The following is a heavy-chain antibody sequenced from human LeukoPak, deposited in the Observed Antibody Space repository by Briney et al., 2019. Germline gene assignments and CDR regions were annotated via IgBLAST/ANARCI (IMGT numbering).Heavy chain of an antibody. CDR3: ARLVATRFDY. Sequence: SETLSLTCAVYGGSFSGYYWSWIRQPPGKGLEWIGSIYHSGSTYYNPSLKSRVTISVDTSKNQFSLKLSSVTAADTAVYYCARLVATRFDYWGQGTLVTVSS. D-gene: IGHD5-12*01. J-gene: IGHJ4*02. CDR2: IYHSGST. CDR1: GGSFSGYY. V-gene: IGHV4-34*01.